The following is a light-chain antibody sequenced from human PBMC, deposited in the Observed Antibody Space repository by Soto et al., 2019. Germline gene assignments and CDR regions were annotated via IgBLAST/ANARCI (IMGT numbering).Light chain of an antibody. J-gene: IGKJ3*01. CDR1: QSVSSSY. CDR2: GAS. CDR3: QQYGSSLFT. V-gene: IGKV3-20*01. Sequence: EIVLTQSPGTLSLSPGERATLSCRASQSVSSSYLAWYQQKPGQAPRHLIYGASSRGTGIPDRFSGSGSGTDFSLIISRLEPEDFAVYYCQQYGSSLFTFGPGTKVDI.